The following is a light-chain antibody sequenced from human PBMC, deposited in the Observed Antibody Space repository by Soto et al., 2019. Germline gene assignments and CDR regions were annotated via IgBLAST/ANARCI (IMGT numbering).Light chain of an antibody. J-gene: IGKJ4*01. CDR2: GAS. Sequence: EIVMTQSPATLSVSPGERVTLSCRASQSVSRSLAWYQQEPGQAPRLLIYGASTRATGTPIRFSGFGSGTEFTLTISSLQSEDFVVYYCQQYHNWPLTFGGGTKVEIK. CDR3: QQYHNWPLT. CDR1: QSVSRS. V-gene: IGKV3D-15*01.